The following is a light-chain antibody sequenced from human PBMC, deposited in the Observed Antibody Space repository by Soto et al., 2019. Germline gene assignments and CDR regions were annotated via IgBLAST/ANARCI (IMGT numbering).Light chain of an antibody. J-gene: IGKJ5*01. CDR3: QQSYSTLSIT. Sequence: DIQTPQSPSSVSASVGDSVTITCRASQPIDTFLHWYQQKPGRAPNLLIYAASNLQSGVPSRFSGSGSGTDFTLTISSLQPEDFVTYYCQQSYSTLSITFGQGTRLEI. CDR2: AAS. CDR1: QPIDTF. V-gene: IGKV1-39*01.